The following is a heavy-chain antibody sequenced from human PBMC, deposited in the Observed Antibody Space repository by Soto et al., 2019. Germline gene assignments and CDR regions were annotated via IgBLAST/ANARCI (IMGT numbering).Heavy chain of an antibody. CDR3: ARERYGGGEFDY. Sequence: QLQLQESGSGLVTPSQTLSLTCAVSGDSISRGGYSWNWIRQPPGKGLEWIAYIYHNGNTYFNPSLKSRVTISLDRSENQFSLILSSVTAADTAVYYCARERYGGGEFDYWGRGILVTVSS. CDR2: IYHNGNT. V-gene: IGHV4-30-2*01. D-gene: IGHD3-16*01. J-gene: IGHJ4*02. CDR1: GDSISRGGYS.